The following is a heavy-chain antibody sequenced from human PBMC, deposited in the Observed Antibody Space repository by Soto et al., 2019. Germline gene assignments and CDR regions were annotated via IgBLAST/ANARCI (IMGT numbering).Heavy chain of an antibody. J-gene: IGHJ5*02. D-gene: IGHD6-13*01. CDR1: VYPLANYG. Sequence: AVEDSCNASVYPLANYGISWVRQAPGQGLEWMGWISAYNGNTNYAQKLQGRVTMTTDTSTSTAYMELRSLRSDDTAVYYCARWDSGQAGNWFDPWG. CDR3: ARWDSGQAGNWFDP. V-gene: IGHV1-18*01. CDR2: ISAYNGNT.